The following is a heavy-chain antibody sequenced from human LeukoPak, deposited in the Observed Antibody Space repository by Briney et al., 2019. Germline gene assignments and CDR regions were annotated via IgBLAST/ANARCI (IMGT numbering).Heavy chain of an antibody. CDR3: ARDATPGYCSSTSCYAYYYYYYMDV. CDR1: GYTFTSYD. D-gene: IGHD2-2*01. J-gene: IGHJ6*03. CDR2: INPNSGGT. Sequence: ASVKVSCKASGYTFTSYDINWVRQAPGQGLEWMGRINPNSGGTNYAQKFQGRVTMTRDTSISTAYMELSRLRSDDTAVYYCARDATPGYCSSTSCYAYYYYYYMDVWGKGTTVTVSS. V-gene: IGHV1-2*06.